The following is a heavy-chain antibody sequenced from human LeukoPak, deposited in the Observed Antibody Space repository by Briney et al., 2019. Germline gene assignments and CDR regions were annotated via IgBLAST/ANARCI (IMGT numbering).Heavy chain of an antibody. Sequence: PGGSLRLSCAASGFTFDDYAMHWVRQAPGKGLGWVSGISWNSGSIGYADSVKGRFTISRDNAKNSLYLQMNSLRAEDTALYYCAKDFYYYDSSGVFDYWGQGTLVTVSS. D-gene: IGHD3-22*01. CDR2: ISWNSGSI. CDR3: AKDFYYYDSSGVFDY. CDR1: GFTFDDYA. V-gene: IGHV3-9*01. J-gene: IGHJ4*02.